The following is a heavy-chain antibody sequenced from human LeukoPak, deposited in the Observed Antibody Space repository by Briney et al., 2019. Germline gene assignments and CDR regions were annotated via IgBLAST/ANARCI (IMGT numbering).Heavy chain of an antibody. V-gene: IGHV1-18*01. CDR3: ARDVRRDYVWGSYRYRFDY. J-gene: IGHJ4*02. Sequence: ASVKVSCKASGYTFTSYGISWVRQAPGQELEWMGWISAYNGNTNYAQKLQGRVTMTTDTSTSTAYMELRSLRSDDTAVYYCARDVRRDYVWGSYRYRFDYWGQGTLVTVSS. CDR2: ISAYNGNT. D-gene: IGHD3-16*02. CDR1: GYTFTSYG.